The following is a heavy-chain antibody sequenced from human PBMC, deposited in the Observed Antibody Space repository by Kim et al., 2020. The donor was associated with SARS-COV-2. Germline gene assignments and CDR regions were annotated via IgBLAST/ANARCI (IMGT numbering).Heavy chain of an antibody. CDR1: GFTFSDYA. CDR3: VGYGRNYGAVH. CDR2: TTRDGDGS. V-gene: IGHV3-64D*06. D-gene: IGHD3-10*01. Sequence: GGSLRLSCSASGFTFSDYAIHWVRRAPGMGLQYVSATTRDGDGSFFADSVKDRFTIFRDNSKNTLFLQMSGLSIEDTAIYYCVGYGRNYGAVHWGQGTLVSVS. J-gene: IGHJ4*02.